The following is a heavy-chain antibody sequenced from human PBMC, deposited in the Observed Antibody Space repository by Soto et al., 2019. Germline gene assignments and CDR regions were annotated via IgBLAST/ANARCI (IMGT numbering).Heavy chain of an antibody. CDR3: ARDHDAFDI. CDR2: ISSGSGYI. Sequence: GGSLRLSCAASGFTFSDAWMNWVRQAPGKGLEWVSSISSGSGYIYYADSLKGRFTISRDNAKNSVYLQMNSLRVEDTAVYYCARDHDAFDIWGQGTMVTVSS. V-gene: IGHV3-21*01. CDR1: GFTFSDAW. J-gene: IGHJ3*02.